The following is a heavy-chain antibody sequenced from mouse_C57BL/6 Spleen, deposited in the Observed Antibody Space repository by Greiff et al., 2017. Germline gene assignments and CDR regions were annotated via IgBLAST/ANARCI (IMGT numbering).Heavy chain of an antibody. CDR1: GYAFSSSW. D-gene: IGHD1-1*01. J-gene: IGHJ4*01. CDR3: SRWDYYGSSMDY. CDR2: IYPGDGDT. Sequence: QVQLKQSGPELVKPGASVKISCKASGYAFSSSWMNWVKQRPGKGLEWIGRIYPGDGDTNYNGKFKGQATLTADKSSSTAYMQLSSLTSEDSAVYFCSRWDYYGSSMDYWGQGTSVTVSS. V-gene: IGHV1-82*01.